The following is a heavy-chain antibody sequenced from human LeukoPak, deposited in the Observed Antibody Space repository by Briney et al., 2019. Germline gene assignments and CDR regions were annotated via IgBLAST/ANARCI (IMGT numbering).Heavy chain of an antibody. CDR2: IYYSSST. Sequence: KPSATLSLTCPVSGPSITSSSYYWGWLRPPPGKGLQWFGSIYYSSSTYYHSSPNCPVPISVDTSNNQFSLKLSSVTAADTAVYYCARRSDFWTRQETWFDPWGQGTLVTVSS. CDR3: ARRSDFWTRQETWFDP. V-gene: IGHV4-39*01. CDR1: GPSITSSSYY. J-gene: IGHJ5*02. D-gene: IGHD3/OR15-3a*01.